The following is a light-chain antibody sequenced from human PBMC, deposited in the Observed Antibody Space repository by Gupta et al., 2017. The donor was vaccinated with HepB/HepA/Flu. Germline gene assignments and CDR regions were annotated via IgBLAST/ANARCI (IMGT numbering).Light chain of an antibody. Sequence: EVVLTQSPSTLSLSPGERATLSCRASQNVNRYVAWYQKKPGQAPRLLIYDASNRATGIKARFSGSGDRTVFTLSISSREPEVSAVHYCQSRTVGPPMCIFGQGTKLDIK. CDR1: QNVNRY. J-gene: IGKJ2*04. CDR3: QSRTVGPPMCI. CDR2: DAS. V-gene: IGKV3-11*01.